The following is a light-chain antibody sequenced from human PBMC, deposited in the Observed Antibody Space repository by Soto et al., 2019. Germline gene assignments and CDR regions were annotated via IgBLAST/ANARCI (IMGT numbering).Light chain of an antibody. V-gene: IGKV2-28*01. CDR3: MQALQTPYT. Sequence: IVMTQSPLSLPVTPGEPASISCRSSQSLLHSNGYNYLDWYLQKPGQSPQLLMYLASNRASGVPDRFSGSGSGTDFTLKISRVEAEDVGLYYCMQALQTPYTFGQGTKLEIK. CDR2: LAS. CDR1: QSLLHSNGYNY. J-gene: IGKJ2*01.